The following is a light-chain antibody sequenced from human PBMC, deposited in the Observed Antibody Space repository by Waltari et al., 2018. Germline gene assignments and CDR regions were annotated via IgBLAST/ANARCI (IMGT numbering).Light chain of an antibody. J-gene: IGKJ1*01. V-gene: IGKV4-1*01. Sequence: DIVMTQSPDSLAVSLGERATINCKSSQSVLYNSIHKTYVAWYQHKPGQSPKLLIYWASTRGSGVPDRFSGGGSGTDFTLTISSLQAEDVAVYYCQQYYTIPPTFGQGTKVEIK. CDR3: QQYYTIPPT. CDR1: QSVLYNSIHKTY. CDR2: WAS.